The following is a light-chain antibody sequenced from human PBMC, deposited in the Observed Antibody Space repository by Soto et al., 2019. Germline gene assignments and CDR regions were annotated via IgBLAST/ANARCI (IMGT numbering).Light chain of an antibody. CDR3: SSYTSSGTLVV. J-gene: IGLJ2*01. CDR1: SSDIGGYNY. V-gene: IGLV2-14*01. CDR2: DVT. Sequence: QSALTQPASVSGSPGQSITISCTGTSSDIGGYNYVSWYQQHPGKAPKLMIYDVTPRPSGVSDRFSGSKSGNTASLTISGLQAEDEADYYCSSYTSSGTLVVFGGGTKLTVL.